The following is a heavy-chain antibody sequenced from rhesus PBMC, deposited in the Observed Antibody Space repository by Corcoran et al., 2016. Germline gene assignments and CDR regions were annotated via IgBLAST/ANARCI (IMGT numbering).Heavy chain of an antibody. CDR1: GFTFGSYY. V-gene: IGHV3-8*01. CDR2: CNSCECST. CDR3: ARGGDIVGTVVRALRSDYGLDS. J-gene: IGHJ6*01. Sequence: EVQLVESGGGLVQPGGSLRLSCTGSGFTFGSYYMYWVRQAPGKGLEWVSACNSCECSTCYPDSVMGRVNISKENAKNTLYLQMDSLRAEDTAGYYCARGGDIVGTVVRALRSDYGLDSWGQGVVVTVSS. D-gene: IGHD5-42*01.